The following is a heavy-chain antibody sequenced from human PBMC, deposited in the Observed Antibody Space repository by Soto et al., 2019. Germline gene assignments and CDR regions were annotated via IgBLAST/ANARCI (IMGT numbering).Heavy chain of an antibody. CDR1: GFTFSTYW. CDR3: ARDWGAPGRGSAFGYYYHFGMDV. CDR2: IKEDGSEE. D-gene: IGHD3-16*01. Sequence: EVQLVESGGGLVQPGGSLRLSCAASGFTFSTYWVNWVHQAPGKGLEWVANIKEDGSEEYYVDSVKGRFTISRDNAKNSLYLDMNSLRGEDTAVYYCARDWGAPGRGSAFGYYYHFGMDVWGQGTTVTVPS. J-gene: IGHJ6*02. V-gene: IGHV3-7*05.